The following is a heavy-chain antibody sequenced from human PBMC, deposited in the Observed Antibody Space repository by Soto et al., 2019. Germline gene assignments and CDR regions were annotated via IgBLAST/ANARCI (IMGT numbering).Heavy chain of an antibody. V-gene: IGHV3-9*01. CDR2: ISWNSGNI. Sequence: GGSLRLSCAASGFTFDDYAMHWVRQAPGKGLEWVSGISWNSGNIDYADSVKGRFTISRDNAKNSLYLQMNSLRAEDTALYYCAKADTSMAIKGIFDYWGQGTLVTVSS. CDR1: GFTFDDYA. CDR3: AKADTSMAIKGIFDY. D-gene: IGHD5-18*01. J-gene: IGHJ4*02.